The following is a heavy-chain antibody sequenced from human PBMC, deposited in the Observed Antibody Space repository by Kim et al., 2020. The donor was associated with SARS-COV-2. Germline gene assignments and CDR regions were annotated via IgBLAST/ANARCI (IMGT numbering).Heavy chain of an antibody. Sequence: GGSLRLSCAASGFTFSSYSMNWVRQAPGKGLEWVSSISSSSSYIYYADSVKGRFTISRDNAKNSLYLQMNSLRAEDTAVYYCARDLGIVENYAFDIWGQGTMVTVSS. CDR2: ISSSSSYI. J-gene: IGHJ3*02. CDR1: GFTFSSYS. CDR3: ARDLGIVENYAFDI. V-gene: IGHV3-21*01. D-gene: IGHD1-26*01.